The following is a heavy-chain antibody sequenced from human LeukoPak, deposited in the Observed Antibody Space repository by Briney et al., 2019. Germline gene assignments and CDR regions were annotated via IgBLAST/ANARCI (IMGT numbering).Heavy chain of an antibody. D-gene: IGHD3-10*01. CDR1: GDSISSYY. CDR3: ARDSDYHASGHDY. J-gene: IGHJ4*02. V-gene: IGHV4-4*07. CDR2: LHSSGTT. Sequence: PSETLSLTCTVSGDSISSYYWSWIRQSAGQGLEWIGRLHSSGTTNYNPYLESRVTMSVDTSRNQFSLMLSSVTAADTAIYYCARDSDYHASGHDYWGQGTLVTVSS.